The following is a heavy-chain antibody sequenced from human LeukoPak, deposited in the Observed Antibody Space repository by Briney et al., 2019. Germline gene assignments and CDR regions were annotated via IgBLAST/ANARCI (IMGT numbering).Heavy chain of an antibody. CDR1: GYSFTDYW. CDR2: IYPADSDT. CDR3: ARLTYSSSWLHAFDI. D-gene: IGHD6-13*01. J-gene: IGHJ3*02. Sequence: GESLQISCKGSGYSFTDYWIGWVRQMPGRGLEWMGIIYPADSDTRYSPSFQGQVTISADKSINTAYLQWSSLKASDTAMYYCARLTYSSSWLHAFDIWGQGTMVTVSS. V-gene: IGHV5-51*01.